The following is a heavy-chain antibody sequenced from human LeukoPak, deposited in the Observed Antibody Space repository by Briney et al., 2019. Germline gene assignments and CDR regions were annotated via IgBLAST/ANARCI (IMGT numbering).Heavy chain of an antibody. Sequence: GASVKVSCKASGYTFTGYYIHWVRQAPGQGLEWMGWINPNSGGPNYAQKFQGRVTMTRDTSISTAYMEMSRLRSDDTAVYYCARDVSAGGTNWFDPWGQGTQVTVSS. CDR1: GYTFTGYY. CDR3: ARDVSAGGTNWFDP. V-gene: IGHV1-2*02. D-gene: IGHD3-16*01. J-gene: IGHJ5*02. CDR2: INPNSGGP.